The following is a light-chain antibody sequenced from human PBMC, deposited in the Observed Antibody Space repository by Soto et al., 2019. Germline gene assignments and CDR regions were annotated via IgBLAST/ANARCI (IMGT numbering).Light chain of an antibody. CDR1: STDVGTYNY. J-gene: IGLJ1*01. CDR3: GSSTSSSTLYV. CDR2: EVT. Sequence: QSVLTQPASVSGSPGQSITISCTGTSTDVGTYNYVSWYQQHPGKAPKLMIYEVTNRPSGVSYRFSGSKSGNTASLTISGLQAEDEADYYCGSSTSSSTLYVFGTGTKVTVL. V-gene: IGLV2-14*01.